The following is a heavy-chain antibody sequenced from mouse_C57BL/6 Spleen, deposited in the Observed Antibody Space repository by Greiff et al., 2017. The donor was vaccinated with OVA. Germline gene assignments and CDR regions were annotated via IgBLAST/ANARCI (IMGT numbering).Heavy chain of an antibody. V-gene: IGHV1-64*01. Sequence: QVQLQQPGAELVKPGASVKLSCKASGYTFTSYWMHWVKQRPGQGLEWIGMIHPNSGSTNYNEKFKSKATLTVDKSSSTAYMQLSSLTSEDSAVYYCARWNDGYYAMDYWGQGTSVTVSS. CDR1: GYTFTSYW. CDR2: IHPNSGST. D-gene: IGHD2-3*01. CDR3: ARWNDGYYAMDY. J-gene: IGHJ4*01.